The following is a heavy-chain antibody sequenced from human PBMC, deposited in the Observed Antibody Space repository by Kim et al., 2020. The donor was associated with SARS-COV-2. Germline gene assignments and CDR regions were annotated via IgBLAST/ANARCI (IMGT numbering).Heavy chain of an antibody. Sequence: GGSLRLSCAASGFTFSNAWMSWVRQAPGKGLEWVGRIKSKTDGGTTDYAAPVKGRFTISRDDSKNTLYLQMNSLKTEDTAVYYCTTDQYYYDSSGYLDWIDYWGQGTLVTVSS. J-gene: IGHJ4*02. CDR2: IKSKTDGGTT. D-gene: IGHD3-22*01. V-gene: IGHV3-15*01. CDR3: TTDQYYYDSSGYLDWIDY. CDR1: GFTFSNAW.